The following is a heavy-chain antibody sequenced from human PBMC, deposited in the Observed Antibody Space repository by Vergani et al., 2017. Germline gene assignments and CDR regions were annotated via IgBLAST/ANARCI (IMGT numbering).Heavy chain of an antibody. D-gene: IGHD4-17*01. CDR1: GYSISSGYY. V-gene: IGHV4-38-2*01. J-gene: IGHJ5*02. CDR2: IYHSGST. Sequence: QVQLQESGPGLVKPSETLSLTCAVSGYSISSGYYWGWIRQPPGKGLEWIGRIYHSGSTYYNPSLKSRVTISLDTSKNQFSLKLSSVTAADTAVYYCARHLSTTVTTTYNWFDPWGQGTLVTVSS. CDR3: ARHLSTTVTTTYNWFDP.